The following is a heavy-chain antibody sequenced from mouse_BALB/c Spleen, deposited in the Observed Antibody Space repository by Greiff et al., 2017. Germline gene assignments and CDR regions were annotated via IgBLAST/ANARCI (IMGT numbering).Heavy chain of an antibody. J-gene: IGHJ1*01. V-gene: IGHV2-9*02. CDR3: ARDPITTVVARGFDV. D-gene: IGHD1-1*01. CDR1: GFSLTSYG. CDR2: IWAGGST. Sequence: QVQLKESGPGLVAPSQSLSITCTVSGFSLTSYGVHWVRQPPGKGLEWLGVIWAGGSTNYNSALMSRLSISKDNSKSQVFLKMNSLQTDDTAMYYCARDPITTVVARGFDVWGAGTTVTVSS.